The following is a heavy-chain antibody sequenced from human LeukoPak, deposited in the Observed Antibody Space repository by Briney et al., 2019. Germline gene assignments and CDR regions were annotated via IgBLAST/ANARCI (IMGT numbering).Heavy chain of an antibody. CDR3: AREPADSSGYYYVSDYFDY. J-gene: IGHJ4*02. V-gene: IGHV1-2*02. CDR2: INPNSGGT. D-gene: IGHD3-22*01. Sequence: SVKVSCKASGYTFTGYYMHWVRQAPGQGLEWMGWINPNSGGTNYAQKFQGRVTMTRDTSISTAYMELSRLRSDDTAVYYCAREPADSSGYYYVSDYFDYWGQGTLVTVSS. CDR1: GYTFTGYY.